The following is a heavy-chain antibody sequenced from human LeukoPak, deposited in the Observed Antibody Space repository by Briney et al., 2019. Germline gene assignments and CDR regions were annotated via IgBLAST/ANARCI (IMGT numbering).Heavy chain of an antibody. CDR1: GFTFSSYW. V-gene: IGHV3-7*01. D-gene: IGHD3-22*01. CDR2: IKQDGSEE. CDR3: ARDDDYYDSSGYYYDYFDY. J-gene: IGHJ4*02. Sequence: PGGSLRLSCAASGFTFSSYWMSWVRQAPGKGLEWVANIKQDGSEEYYVDSVKGRFTVSRDNAKNSLYLQMNSLRAEDTAVYYCARDDDYYDSSGYYYDYFDYWGQGTLVTVSS.